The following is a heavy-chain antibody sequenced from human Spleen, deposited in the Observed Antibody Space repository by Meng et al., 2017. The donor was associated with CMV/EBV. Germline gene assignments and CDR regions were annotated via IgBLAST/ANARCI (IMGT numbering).Heavy chain of an antibody. D-gene: IGHD3-16*01. CDR2: INSDGSST. CDR3: VTDQDRSGGI. Sequence: GESLKISCAASGFTFSSYWMHWVRQAPGKGLVWVSRINSDGSSTSYADSVKGRFTISRDNAKNSLYLQMNSLRAEDTAVYYCVTDQDRSGGIWGQGTMVTVSS. V-gene: IGHV3-74*01. CDR1: GFTFSSYW. J-gene: IGHJ3*02.